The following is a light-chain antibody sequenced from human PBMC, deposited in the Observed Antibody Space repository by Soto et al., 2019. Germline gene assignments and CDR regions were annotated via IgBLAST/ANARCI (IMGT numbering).Light chain of an antibody. CDR3: SSYTSSSTYV. CDR1: SSDVGGDYNF. J-gene: IGLJ1*01. V-gene: IGLV2-14*01. Sequence: QSALTQPASVSGSPGQSIAISCTGTSSDVGGDYNFVSWYQQHPGKAPKLIIYDVSNRPSGVSNHFSGSKSGNTASLTISGLQAEDEADYYCSSYTSSSTYVFGTGTKVTVL. CDR2: DVS.